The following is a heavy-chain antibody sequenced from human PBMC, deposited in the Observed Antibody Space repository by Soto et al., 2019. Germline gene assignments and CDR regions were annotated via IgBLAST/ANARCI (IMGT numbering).Heavy chain of an antibody. J-gene: IGHJ4*02. CDR1: GFTFSSYW. D-gene: IGHD3-22*01. Sequence: GGSLILSCAASGFTFSSYWMSWVRQAPGKGLEWVANIKQDGSEKYYVDSVKGRFTISRDNAKNSLYLQMNSLRAEDTAVYYCARDPFPTMISYFDYWGQGTLVTVSS. V-gene: IGHV3-7*03. CDR3: ARDPFPTMISYFDY. CDR2: IKQDGSEK.